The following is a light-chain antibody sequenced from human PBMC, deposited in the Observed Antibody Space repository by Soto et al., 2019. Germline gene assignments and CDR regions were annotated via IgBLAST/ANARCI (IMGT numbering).Light chain of an antibody. CDR2: EVS. CDR3: SSYTRSSTWV. Sequence: QPVLTQPPSVSGSPGQSITISCTGTSSDVGGYNYVSWYQHHPGKAPKLMIYEVSNRPSGVSNRFSGSKSDNTASLTISGLQAEDEGDYYCSSYTRSSTWVFGGGTKLTVL. V-gene: IGLV2-14*01. CDR1: SSDVGGYNY. J-gene: IGLJ3*02.